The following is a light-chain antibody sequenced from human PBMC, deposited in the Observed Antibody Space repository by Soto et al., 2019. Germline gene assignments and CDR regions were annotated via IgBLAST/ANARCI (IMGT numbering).Light chain of an antibody. CDR1: QSVSSIY. J-gene: IGKJ4*01. CDR3: QQYGSSALT. Sequence: EIVLTQSPGTLSLSPGERATLSCRASQSVSSIYLAWYQQKPGQAPRLLIYGASSRPTGIPDRFSGSGSGTDVTLTISRLEPEDFAVYYCQQYGSSALTCGGGTKVEIK. V-gene: IGKV3-20*01. CDR2: GAS.